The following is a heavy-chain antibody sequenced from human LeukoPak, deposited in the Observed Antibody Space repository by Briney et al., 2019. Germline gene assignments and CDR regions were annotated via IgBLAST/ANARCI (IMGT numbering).Heavy chain of an antibody. CDR1: GGSFSGYY. CDR2: INHSGST. V-gene: IGHV4-34*01. J-gene: IGHJ4*02. D-gene: IGHD6-19*01. Sequence: SETLSLTCAVYGGSFSGYYWSWIRQPPGKGLEWIGEINHSGSTNYNPSLKSRVTISADTSKNQFSLKLSSVTAADTAVYYCARDSGFRAGVDYWGQGTLVTASS. CDR3: ARDSGFRAGVDY.